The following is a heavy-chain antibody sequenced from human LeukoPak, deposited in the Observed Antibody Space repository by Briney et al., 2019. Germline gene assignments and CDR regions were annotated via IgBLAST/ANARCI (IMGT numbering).Heavy chain of an antibody. Sequence: SETLSLTCAVYGGSFSGYYWSWIRQPPGKGLEWIGEINHSGSTNYNPSLMSRVTISVDTSKNQFSLKLSSVTAADTAVYYCARGGIAARQEYWGQGTLVTVSP. CDR1: GGSFSGYY. V-gene: IGHV4-34*01. J-gene: IGHJ4*02. CDR2: INHSGST. D-gene: IGHD6-6*01. CDR3: ARGGIAARQEY.